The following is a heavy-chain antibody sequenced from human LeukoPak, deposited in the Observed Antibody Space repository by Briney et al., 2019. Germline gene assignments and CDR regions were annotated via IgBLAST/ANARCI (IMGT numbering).Heavy chain of an antibody. CDR3: ARTGYSSSSLDWFDP. CDR1: GGSFSGYY. J-gene: IGHJ5*02. Sequence: SETLSLTCAVYGGSFSGYYWSWIRQPPGKGLEWIGEMNHSGGTNYNPSLKSRVTISVDTSRSQFSLKVSSVTAADTAVYYCARTGYSSSSLDWFDPWGQGTLVTVSS. V-gene: IGHV4-34*01. D-gene: IGHD6-6*01. CDR2: MNHSGGT.